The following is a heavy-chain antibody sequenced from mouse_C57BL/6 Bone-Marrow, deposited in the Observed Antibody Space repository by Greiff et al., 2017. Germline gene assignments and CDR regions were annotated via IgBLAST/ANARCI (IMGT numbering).Heavy chain of an antibody. V-gene: IGHV1-64*01. Sequence: VKLQQPGAELVKPGASVKLSCKASGYTFTSYWMHWVKQRPGQGLEWIGMIHPNSGSTNYNEKFKSKATLTVDKSSSTAYMQLSSLTSEDSAVYNCARRELYWYFDVWGTGTTVTVSS. J-gene: IGHJ1*03. CDR2: IHPNSGST. CDR1: GYTFTSYW. CDR3: ARRELYWYFDV.